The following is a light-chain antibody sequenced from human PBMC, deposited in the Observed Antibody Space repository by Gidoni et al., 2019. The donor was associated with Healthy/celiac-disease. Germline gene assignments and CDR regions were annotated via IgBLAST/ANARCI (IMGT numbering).Light chain of an antibody. CDR3: QQRYSTPLT. Sequence: DIQMTQSPSSLSASVGDRVTITCRASQSISSYLNWYQQKPGKAPKLLIYAASSLQSGVPSRFSGSGAGTDFTLTISSLQREEFATYYCQQRYSTPLTFGGGTKVEIK. V-gene: IGKV1-39*01. CDR2: AAS. CDR1: QSISSY. J-gene: IGKJ4*01.